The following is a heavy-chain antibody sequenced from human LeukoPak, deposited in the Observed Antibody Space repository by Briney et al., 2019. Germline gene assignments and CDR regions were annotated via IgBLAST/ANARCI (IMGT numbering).Heavy chain of an antibody. CDR2: ITTSSSAL. J-gene: IGHJ4*02. CDR1: GLIFSSYD. CDR3: ARDYMIRGVHYFDY. V-gene: IGHV3-48*02. Sequence: PGGSLRLSCAASGLIFSSYDMNWVRQAPGKGLEWVSYITTSSSALFYADSVKGRFTISRDNAKDSLYLEMNSLRDEDTAVYYCARDYMIRGVHYFDYWGQGTLVTVSS. D-gene: IGHD3-10*01.